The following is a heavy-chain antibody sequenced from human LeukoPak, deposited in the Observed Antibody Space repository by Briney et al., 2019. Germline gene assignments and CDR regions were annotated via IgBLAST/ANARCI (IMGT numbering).Heavy chain of an antibody. CDR3: AKDIDGGYYYYMDV. J-gene: IGHJ6*03. D-gene: IGHD3-22*01. V-gene: IGHV3-23*01. Sequence: GGSLRFSCAASGFTFSSYAMSWVRQAQGKGLEWVSAISGSGGSTYYADSVKGRFTISRDNSKNTLYLQMNSLRAEDTAVYYCAKDIDGGYYYYMDVWGKGTTVTVSS. CDR2: ISGSGGST. CDR1: GFTFSSYA.